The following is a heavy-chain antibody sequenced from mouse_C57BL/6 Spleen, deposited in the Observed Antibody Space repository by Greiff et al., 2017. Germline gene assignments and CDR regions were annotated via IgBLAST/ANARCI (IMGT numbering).Heavy chain of an antibody. CDR3: ARSAAQATDWFAY. V-gene: IGHV1-31*01. D-gene: IGHD3-2*02. Sequence: VQLQQSGPEPVKPGASVKISCKASGYSFTGYYMHWVKLSHGNILDWIGYIYPYNGVSSYNQKFKGKATLTVDKSSSTAYMELRSLTSEDSAVYYCARSAAQATDWFAYWGQGTLVTVSA. J-gene: IGHJ3*01. CDR1: GYSFTGYY. CDR2: IYPYNGVS.